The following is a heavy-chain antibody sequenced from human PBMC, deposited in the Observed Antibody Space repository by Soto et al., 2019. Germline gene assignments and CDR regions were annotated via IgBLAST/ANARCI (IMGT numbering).Heavy chain of an antibody. J-gene: IGHJ6*03. D-gene: IGHD3-10*01. CDR1: GGSFSGYF. Sequence: SETLSLTCAVYGGSFSGYFWSWIRQPPGKGLEWIGEINHSGSTNYNPSLKSRVTISVDTSKNQFSLRLSSVTAADTAVYYCARGEVHIGTQGYCYMHVWDKRTSV. V-gene: IGHV4-34*01. CDR3: ARGEVHIGTQGYCYMHV. CDR2: INHSGST.